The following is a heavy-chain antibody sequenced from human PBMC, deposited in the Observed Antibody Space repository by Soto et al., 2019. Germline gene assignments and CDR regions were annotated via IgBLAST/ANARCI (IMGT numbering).Heavy chain of an antibody. D-gene: IGHD2-21*02. V-gene: IGHV1-3*01. J-gene: IGHJ5*02. CDR2: INAGNGNT. CDR3: ARGFRGGDAEWFDP. Sequence: ASVKVSCKASGYTFTSYAMHWVRQAPGQRLEWMGWINAGNGNTKYSQKFQGRVTITRDTSASTAYMELSSLRSEDTAVYYCARGFRGGDAEWFDPWGQGNLVTVSS. CDR1: GYTFTSYA.